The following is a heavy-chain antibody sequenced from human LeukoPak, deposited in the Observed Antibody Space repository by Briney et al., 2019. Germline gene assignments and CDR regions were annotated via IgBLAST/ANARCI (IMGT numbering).Heavy chain of an antibody. J-gene: IGHJ4*02. CDR3: ARGITTDY. CDR2: IKQDGSEK. D-gene: IGHD3-22*01. Sequence: PGGSLRLSCAASGFTFSNYWMSWVRQAPGKGLERVANIKQDGSEKYYVDSVKGRFTISRDNAKNSLYLQMNSLRAEDTALYYCARGITTDYWGQGTLVTVSS. CDR1: GFTFSNYW. V-gene: IGHV3-7*01.